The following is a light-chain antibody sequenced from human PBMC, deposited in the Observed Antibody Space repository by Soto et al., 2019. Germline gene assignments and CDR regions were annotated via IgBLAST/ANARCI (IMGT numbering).Light chain of an antibody. CDR1: QSVSNY. Sequence: EMVLTQSPATLSLSPGERATLSCRVSQSVSNYLAWYQQKPGQAPRLLIYDASNRATGIPARFSGSGSGTDFTLTISSLEPEDFAIYYCQQRGNWPPTFGPGTKVDIK. V-gene: IGKV3-11*01. CDR2: DAS. CDR3: QQRGNWPPT. J-gene: IGKJ3*01.